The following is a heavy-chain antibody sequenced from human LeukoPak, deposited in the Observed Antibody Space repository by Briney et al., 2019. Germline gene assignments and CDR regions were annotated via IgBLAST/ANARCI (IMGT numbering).Heavy chain of an antibody. V-gene: IGHV3-23*01. CDR1: GFTFSTYA. D-gene: IGHD5-12*01. Sequence: GGSLRLSCAASGFTFSTYAMTWVRQAPGKGLEWVSAISGSGGSTYYADSVKGRFTISRDNAKNSLYLQMNSLRAEDTAVYYCARDRYSLQTYYMDVWGKGTTVTVSS. J-gene: IGHJ6*03. CDR3: ARDRYSLQTYYMDV. CDR2: ISGSGGST.